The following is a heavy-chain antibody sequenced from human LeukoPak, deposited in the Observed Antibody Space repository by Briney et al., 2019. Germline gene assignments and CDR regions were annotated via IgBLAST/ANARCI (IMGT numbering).Heavy chain of an antibody. CDR1: GYTFSSYG. V-gene: IGHV1-18*01. Sequence: ASVKVSCKASGYTFSSYGISWVRQAPGQGLEWMGWISAYNGNTNYAQKLQGRVTMTTDTSTSTAYMELRSLRSDDTAVYYCARDGVPGNDVVVVAATFFDYWGQGTLVTVSS. D-gene: IGHD2-15*01. J-gene: IGHJ4*02. CDR2: ISAYNGNT. CDR3: ARDGVPGNDVVVVAATFFDY.